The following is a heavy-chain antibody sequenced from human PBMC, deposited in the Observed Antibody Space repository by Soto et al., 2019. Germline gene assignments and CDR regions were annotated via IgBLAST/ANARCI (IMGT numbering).Heavy chain of an antibody. D-gene: IGHD2-15*01. Sequence: GSLSLSCTAAGFTFGDYAMSWVRQAPGKGLEWVGFIRSKAYGGTTEYAASVKGRFTISRDDSKSIAYLQMNSRKTEDTAVYYCTRDKGTPGDYYYYGMDVWGQGTTVTVSS. CDR2: IRSKAYGGTT. CDR3: TRDKGTPGDYYYYGMDV. V-gene: IGHV3-49*04. J-gene: IGHJ6*02. CDR1: GFTFGDYA.